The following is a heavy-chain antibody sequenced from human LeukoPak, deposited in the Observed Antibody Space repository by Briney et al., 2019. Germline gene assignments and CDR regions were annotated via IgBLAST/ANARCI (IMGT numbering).Heavy chain of an antibody. CDR1: GFTFSIHW. Sequence: GGSLRLSCAASGFTFSIHWMYWVRQGPGKGLVWISDIDTDGSSTNYADSVKGRFTISRDNAKNTLYLQMNSLGAADTAVYYCVRALGDCWGQGDYWGQGTLVTVSS. D-gene: IGHD3-16*01. J-gene: IGHJ4*02. CDR3: VRALGDCWGQGDY. V-gene: IGHV3-74*01. CDR2: IDTDGSST.